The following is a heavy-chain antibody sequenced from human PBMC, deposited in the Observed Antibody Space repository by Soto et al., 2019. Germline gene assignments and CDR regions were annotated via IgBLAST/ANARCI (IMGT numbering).Heavy chain of an antibody. V-gene: IGHV4-59*01. CDR2: IYYSGST. J-gene: IGHJ6*02. CDR3: ARDGERLAVADNYYYYGMDV. Sequence: KASETLSLTCTVSGGSISSYYWSWIRQPPGKGLEWIGYIYYSGSTNYNPSLKSRVTISVDTSKNQFSLKLSSVTAADTAVYYCARDGERLAVADNYYYYGMDVWGQGTTVTVSS. D-gene: IGHD6-19*01. CDR1: GGSISSYY.